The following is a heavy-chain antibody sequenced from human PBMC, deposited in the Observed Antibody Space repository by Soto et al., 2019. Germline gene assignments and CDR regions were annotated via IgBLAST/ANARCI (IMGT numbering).Heavy chain of an antibody. CDR2: ISSSSSTI. D-gene: IGHD3-10*01. J-gene: IGHJ4*02. CDR3: ARANYYGSPGDFDY. Sequence: EVQLVESGGGLIKPGGSLRLSCAASGFTFSSYSMNWVRQAPGKGLEWVSYISSSSSTIYYAGSVKGRFTISRDNAKNSLYLQMNRLRAEDTAVYYCARANYYGSPGDFDYWGQGTLVTVSS. V-gene: IGHV3-48*01. CDR1: GFTFSSYS.